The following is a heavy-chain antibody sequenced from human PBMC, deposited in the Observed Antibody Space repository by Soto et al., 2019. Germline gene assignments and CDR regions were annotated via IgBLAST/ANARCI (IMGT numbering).Heavy chain of an antibody. CDR3: ARGDSSWYYYNIYFDY. CDR2: ISYDGSNK. J-gene: IGHJ4*02. CDR1: GFTFSSYA. V-gene: IGHV3-30-3*01. Sequence: GGSLRLSCAASGFTFSSYAMHWVRQAPGKVLEWVAVISYDGSNKYYADSVKGRFTISRDNSKNTLYLQMNSLRAEDTAVYYCARGDSSWYYYNIYFDYWGQGTLVTVSS. D-gene: IGHD6-13*01.